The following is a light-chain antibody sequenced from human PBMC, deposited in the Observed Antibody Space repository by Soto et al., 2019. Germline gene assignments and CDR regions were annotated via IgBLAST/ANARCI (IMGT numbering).Light chain of an antibody. CDR2: DAS. J-gene: IGKJ4*01. CDR1: QSVSSY. Sequence: EIVLTQSPATLSLSPGERDTLSCRASQSVSSYLAWYQQKPGQAPRLLIYDASNRATGIPARFSGSGSGTDSTLTISSLEPEDFAVYYCQQRSNWLLTFGGGTKVDIK. CDR3: QQRSNWLLT. V-gene: IGKV3-11*01.